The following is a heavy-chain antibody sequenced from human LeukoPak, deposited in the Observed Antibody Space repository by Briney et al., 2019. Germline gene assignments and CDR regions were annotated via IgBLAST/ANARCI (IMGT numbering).Heavy chain of an antibody. V-gene: IGHV3-64*01. CDR1: GFTFSTYT. Sequence: GGSLRLSCAASGFTFSTYTMHWVCQAPGKGLEYVSSISGNGGSREYANSVKGRFTISRDNSRNTLYLQMGSLRAEDMAVYYCARDAGYVGFDFWGQGTLATVSS. CDR3: ARDAGYVGFDF. D-gene: IGHD5-18*01. CDR2: ISGNGGSR. J-gene: IGHJ4*02.